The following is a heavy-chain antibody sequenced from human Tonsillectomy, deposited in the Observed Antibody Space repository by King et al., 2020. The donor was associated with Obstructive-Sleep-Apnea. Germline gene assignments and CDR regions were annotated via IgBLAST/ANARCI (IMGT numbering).Heavy chain of an antibody. CDR3: AKVYDSLTGYYDY. V-gene: IGHV3-9*01. J-gene: IGHJ4*02. CDR1: GFPFDDYA. CDR2: ISWNSGSI. D-gene: IGHD3-9*01. Sequence: QLVQSGGGLVQPGRSLRLSCAASGFPFDDYAMHWVRPAPGKGLEWVSGISWNSGSIGYADSVKGRFPISRDKAKNSLYLQMNSLRAEDTALYYCAKVYDSLTGYYDYWGQGTLVTVAA.